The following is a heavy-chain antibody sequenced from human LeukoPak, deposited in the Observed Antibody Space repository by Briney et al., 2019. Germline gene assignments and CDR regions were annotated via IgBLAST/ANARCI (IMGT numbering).Heavy chain of an antibody. CDR2: IYYSGST. CDR1: GGSISSGGYY. CDR3: ARGDTVTTRGYYFDY. J-gene: IGHJ4*02. D-gene: IGHD4-17*01. V-gene: IGHV4-31*03. Sequence: PSETPSLTCTVSGGSISSGGYYWSWIRQHPGKGLEWIGYIYYSGSTYYNPSLKSRVTISVDTSKNQFSLKLSSVTAADTAVYYCARGDTVTTRGYYFDYWGQGTLVTVSS.